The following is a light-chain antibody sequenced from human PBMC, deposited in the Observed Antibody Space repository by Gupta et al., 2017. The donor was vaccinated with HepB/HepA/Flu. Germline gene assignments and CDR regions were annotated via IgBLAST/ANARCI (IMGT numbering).Light chain of an antibody. CDR1: SSNIGSKY. J-gene: IGLJ3*02. Sequence: QPVLPPPPSASGTPGHRVTISCSGSSSNIGSKYVYWFQQLPGMAPKLLIYRNKQRPSGVPDRFSGSNYGTSDSPALSVRRSEDEAEDDWSGWADRISSRWVFGGGTKLTVL. CDR2: RNK. CDR3: SGWADRISSRWV. V-gene: IGLV1-47*01.